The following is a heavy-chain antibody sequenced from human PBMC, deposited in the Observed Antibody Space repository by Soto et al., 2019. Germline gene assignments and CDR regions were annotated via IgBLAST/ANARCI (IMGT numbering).Heavy chain of an antibody. V-gene: IGHV5-51*01. CDR3: ARRVVPAESFGYYYGLDV. J-gene: IGHJ6*01. CDR1: GYSFTSYC. CDR2: IYPGDSDT. D-gene: IGHD2-2*01. Sequence: GESLKISCKVSGYSFTSYCIGWVRQMPGKGLELMGIIYPGDSDTRYSPSFQGQVTISADNSISTAYLQWSSLKASETAMYYCARRVVPAESFGYYYGLDVWAQGATVTVS.